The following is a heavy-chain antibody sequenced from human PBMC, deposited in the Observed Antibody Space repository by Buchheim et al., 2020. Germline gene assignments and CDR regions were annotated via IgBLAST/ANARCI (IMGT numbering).Heavy chain of an antibody. CDR2: IYYSGST. Sequence: QVQLQESGPGLVKPSETLSVTCTVSGGSVSSGNYYWSWIRQPPGKGLEWIGYIYYSGSTNYSPSLKSRVTISVDTSKHQFSLKLSSVTAADTAVYYCARTSIQYHFDSWGQGTL. J-gene: IGHJ4*02. V-gene: IGHV4-61*01. D-gene: IGHD4-11*01. CDR3: ARTSIQYHFDS. CDR1: GGSVSSGNYY.